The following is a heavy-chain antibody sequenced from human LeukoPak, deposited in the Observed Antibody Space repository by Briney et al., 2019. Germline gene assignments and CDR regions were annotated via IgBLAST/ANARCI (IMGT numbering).Heavy chain of an antibody. J-gene: IGHJ4*02. CDR1: GYTFTSYY. V-gene: IGHV1-46*01. CDR3: ARDLGYCSGGSCYQTTYFDY. CDR2: INPSGGST. D-gene: IGHD2-15*01. Sequence: ASVKDSCKASGYTFTSYYMHWVRQAPGQGLEWMGIINPSGGSTSYAQKFQGRVTMTRDTSTSTVYMELSSLRSEDTAVYYCARDLGYCSGGSCYQTTYFDYWGQGTLVTVSS.